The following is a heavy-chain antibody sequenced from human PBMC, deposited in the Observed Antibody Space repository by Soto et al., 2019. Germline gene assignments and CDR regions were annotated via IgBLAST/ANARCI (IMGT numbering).Heavy chain of an antibody. J-gene: IGHJ4*02. Sequence: ASVKVSCKASGGTFSSYAVSWVRQAPGQGLEWMGGIIPIFGTANYAQKFQGRVTITADESASTAYMELSSLRSEDTAVYYCARDNGYSGYDYFDYWGQGTLVTVSS. CDR3: ARDNGYSGYDYFDY. CDR1: GGTFSSYA. CDR2: IIPIFGTA. D-gene: IGHD5-12*01. V-gene: IGHV1-69*13.